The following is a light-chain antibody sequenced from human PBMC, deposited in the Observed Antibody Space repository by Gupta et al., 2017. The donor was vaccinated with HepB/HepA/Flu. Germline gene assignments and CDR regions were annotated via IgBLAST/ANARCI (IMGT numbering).Light chain of an antibody. CDR1: QDINSH. CDR3: QQFNTYPIT. Sequence: IQLTQSPSFLSASVGDRVTITCRASQDINSHLIWYQQKPGKAPKLLIYSASTLQSGVPSRFSGSGSGTEFTLTISSLQPEDFATYYCQQFNTYPITFGQGTRLDIK. CDR2: SAS. J-gene: IGKJ5*01. V-gene: IGKV1-9*01.